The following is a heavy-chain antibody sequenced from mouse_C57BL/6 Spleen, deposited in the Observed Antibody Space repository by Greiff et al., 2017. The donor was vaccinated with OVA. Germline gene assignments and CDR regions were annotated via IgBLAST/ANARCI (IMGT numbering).Heavy chain of an antibody. CDR2: IHPSDSDT. V-gene: IGHV1-74*01. D-gene: IGHD1-1*01. Sequence: QVQLKQPGAELVKPGASVKVSCKASGYTFTSYWMHWVKQRPGQGLEWIGRIHPSDSDTNYNQKFKGKATLTVDKSSSTAYMQLSSLTSEDSAVYYCAIGGYGSSYGFAYWGQGTLVTVSA. CDR3: AIGGYGSSYGFAY. CDR1: GYTFTSYW. J-gene: IGHJ3*01.